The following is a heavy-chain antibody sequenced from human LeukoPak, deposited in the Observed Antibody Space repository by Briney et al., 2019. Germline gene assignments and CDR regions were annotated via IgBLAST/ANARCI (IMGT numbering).Heavy chain of an antibody. Sequence: TSETLSLTCAVSGGAISSGGYSWNWIRQPPGKGLEWIGNIYHSGSTNYNSSLRSRATISVDRSKNQFSLKLSSVTAADTAVYYCARAQDYGDHRFDYWGQGTLVTVSS. J-gene: IGHJ4*02. CDR1: GGAISSGGYS. V-gene: IGHV4-30-2*01. CDR3: ARAQDYGDHRFDY. D-gene: IGHD4-17*01. CDR2: IYHSGST.